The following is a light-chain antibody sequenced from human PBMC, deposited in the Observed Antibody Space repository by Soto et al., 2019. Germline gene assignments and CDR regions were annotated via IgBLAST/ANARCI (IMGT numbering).Light chain of an antibody. V-gene: IGKV3-11*01. J-gene: IGKJ5*01. CDR3: QQRYIWLIP. CDR1: QSVRSY. Sequence: DIVLTKSPDTLSFSPGERATLSCRASQSVRSYVAWYQQKPGQAPRLLIYDASNRATGIPARFSGSGSGTDFTLTISSLEPEDFSVYYCQQRYIWLIPFCHVRRLEI. CDR2: DAS.